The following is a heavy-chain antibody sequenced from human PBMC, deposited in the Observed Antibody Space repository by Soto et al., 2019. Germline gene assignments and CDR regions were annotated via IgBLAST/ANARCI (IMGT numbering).Heavy chain of an antibody. V-gene: IGHV2-5*01. Sequence: QITLKESGPTLVKPTQTLTLTCTFSGFSLTTSGVGVGWIRQPPGKALEWLALIYWNDDKRYSPSLKSRLTITKDTTKHQVVLTMTNMDPVDTATYYCAHRPSSAYCGGDCYSAFGYWGQGTLVTVSS. CDR2: IYWNDDK. J-gene: IGHJ4*02. CDR3: AHRPSSAYCGGDCYSAFGY. D-gene: IGHD2-21*02. CDR1: GFSLTTSGVG.